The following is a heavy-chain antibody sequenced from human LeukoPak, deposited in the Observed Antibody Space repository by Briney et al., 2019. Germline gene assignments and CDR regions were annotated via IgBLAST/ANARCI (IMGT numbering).Heavy chain of an antibody. CDR3: ATRYDSSGYYYGGCDY. D-gene: IGHD3-22*01. CDR2: IYYSGST. V-gene: IGHV4-39*01. J-gene: IGHJ4*02. CDR1: GGSISSSSYY. Sequence: PSETLSLTCTVSGGSISSSSYYWGWIRQPPGRGLEWIGSIYYSGSTYYNPSLKSRVTISVDTSKNQFSLKLSSVTAADTAVYYCATRYDSSGYYYGGCDYWGQGTLVTVSS.